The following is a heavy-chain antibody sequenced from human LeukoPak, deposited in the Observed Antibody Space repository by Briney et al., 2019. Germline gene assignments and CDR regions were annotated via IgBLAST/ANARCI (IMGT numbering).Heavy chain of an antibody. D-gene: IGHD2-21*02. Sequence: SETLSLTCAVYGGSFSGYYLSWIRQPPGKGLEWIGEINHSGSTNYNPSLKSRVTISVDTSKNQFSLKLSSVTAADTAVYYCARGAWHIVVVTAIRPYFQHWSQGTLVTVSS. CDR3: ARGAWHIVVVTAIRPYFQH. J-gene: IGHJ1*01. V-gene: IGHV4-34*01. CDR2: INHSGST. CDR1: GGSFSGYY.